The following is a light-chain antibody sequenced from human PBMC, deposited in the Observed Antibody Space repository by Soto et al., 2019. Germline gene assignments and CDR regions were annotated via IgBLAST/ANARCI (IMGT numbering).Light chain of an antibody. CDR3: MQALQTLSIT. V-gene: IGKV2-28*01. CDR2: LGS. Sequence: ILMTKSPLSLPVTPGEPASISCRSSQSLLHSNGYNYLDWYLQKPGQSPQLLIYLGSNRASGVPDRFSGSGSGTDFTLKISRVEAEDVGVYYCMQALQTLSITFGQGTRLEIK. CDR1: QSLLHSNGYNY. J-gene: IGKJ5*01.